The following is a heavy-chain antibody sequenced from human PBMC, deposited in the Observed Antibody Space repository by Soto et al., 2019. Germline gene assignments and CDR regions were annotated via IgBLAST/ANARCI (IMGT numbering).Heavy chain of an antibody. V-gene: IGHV4-30-2*01. CDR3: ARAVFCTDGFCFPNWLDH. CDR1: GYSINSDGNS. J-gene: IGHJ5*02. Sequence: PXETLSLTCAVSGYSINSDGNSWSWIRQPPGEALEWIGYIYQTGTTQYNPSLSSRVSISADRSKNQFSLHLTSVTAADTAVYYCARAVFCTDGFCFPNWLDHWGQGILVTVSS. D-gene: IGHD2-8*01. CDR2: IYQTGTT.